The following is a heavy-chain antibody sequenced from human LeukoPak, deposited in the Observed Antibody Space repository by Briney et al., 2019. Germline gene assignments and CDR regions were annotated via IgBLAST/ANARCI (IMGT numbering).Heavy chain of an antibody. V-gene: IGHV3-20*04. CDR3: AGYYYDSSRGFDL. CDR1: GSNFDDYG. CDR2: INWNGAWT. D-gene: IGHD3-22*01. Sequence: GGPLLLSCAASGSNFDDYGMSWVRPAPGKGLEWVCDINWNGAWTGYADSVKGRFTISRDNAKNSLYLQMNSLRAEDTALYYCAGYYYDSSRGFDLWGQGTLVTVSA. J-gene: IGHJ5*02.